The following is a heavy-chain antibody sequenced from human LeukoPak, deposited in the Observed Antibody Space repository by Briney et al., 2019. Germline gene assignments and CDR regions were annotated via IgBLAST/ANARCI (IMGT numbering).Heavy chain of an antibody. Sequence: GGSLRLSCAASGFTFSSYSMNWVRQAPGKGLEWVSSISSSSYIYYADSVKGRFTISRDNAKNSLYLQMNSLRAEDTAVYYCVRDLGIAAAGHWGQGTLVTVSS. D-gene: IGHD6-13*01. V-gene: IGHV3-21*01. J-gene: IGHJ4*02. CDR1: GFTFSSYS. CDR2: ISSSSYI. CDR3: VRDLGIAAAGH.